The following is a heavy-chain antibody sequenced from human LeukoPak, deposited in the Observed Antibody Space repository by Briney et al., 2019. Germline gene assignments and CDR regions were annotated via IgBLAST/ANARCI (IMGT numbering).Heavy chain of an antibody. CDR3: ARGRVTGTTPLLW. Sequence: SETLSLTCAVYGGSFSGYYWSWIRQPPGKGLEWIGEINHSGSTNYNPSLKSRVTISVDTSKNQFSLKVSSVTAADTAVYYCARGRVTGTTPLLWWGRGTLVTVSS. J-gene: IGHJ4*02. CDR2: INHSGST. CDR1: GGSFSGYY. D-gene: IGHD1-7*01. V-gene: IGHV4-34*01.